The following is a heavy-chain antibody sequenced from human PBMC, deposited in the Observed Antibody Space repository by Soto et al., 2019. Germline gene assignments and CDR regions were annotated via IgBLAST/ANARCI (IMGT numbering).Heavy chain of an antibody. J-gene: IGHJ6*02. V-gene: IGHV3-23*01. CDR3: AKGGDDCSGGTCYYYYYGMDV. D-gene: IGHD2-15*01. CDR2: ISGSGGYT. Sequence: EVQLLESGGGLVQPGGSLRLSCAASGFTFSSYAMSWVRQAPGKGLEWVSAISGSGGYTYYADSVKGRLTISRDNSKNTLYLQMNTLRAEDTAVYYCAKGGDDCSGGTCYYYYYGMDVWGQGTTVTVSS. CDR1: GFTFSSYA.